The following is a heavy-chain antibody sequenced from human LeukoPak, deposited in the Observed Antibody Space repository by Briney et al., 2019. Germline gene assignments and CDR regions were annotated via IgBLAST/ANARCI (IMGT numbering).Heavy chain of an antibody. CDR3: ARENGGLYYGSGSYYNTPHWFDP. CDR1: GGSISSYC. V-gene: IGHV4-4*07. CDR2: IYTSGST. J-gene: IGHJ5*02. Sequence: PSETLSLTCTVSGGSISSYCWSWIRQPAGKGLEWIGRIYTSGSTNYNPSLKSRVTMSVDTSKNQFSLKLSSVTAADTAVYYCARENGGLYYGSGSYYNTPHWFDPWGQGTLVTVSS. D-gene: IGHD3-10*01.